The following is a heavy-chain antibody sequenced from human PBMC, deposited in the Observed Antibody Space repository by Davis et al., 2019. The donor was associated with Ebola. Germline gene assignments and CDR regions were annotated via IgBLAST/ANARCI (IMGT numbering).Heavy chain of an antibody. D-gene: IGHD3-22*01. CDR2: ISSSGSTI. CDR3: ARELYYYDSSGYYYVSWFDP. Sequence: GSLKISCAASGFTFSDYYMSWIRQAPGKGLEWVSYISSSGSTIYYADSVKGRFTISRDNSKNTLYLQMNSLRAEDTAVYYCARELYYYDSSGYYYVSWFDPWGQGTLVTVSS. CDR1: GFTFSDYY. J-gene: IGHJ5*02. V-gene: IGHV3-11*04.